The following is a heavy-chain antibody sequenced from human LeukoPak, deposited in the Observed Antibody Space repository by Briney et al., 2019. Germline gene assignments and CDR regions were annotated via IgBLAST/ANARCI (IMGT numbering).Heavy chain of an antibody. V-gene: IGHV3-20*04. D-gene: IGHD4-23*01. CDR2: INWNGRST. CDR1: GFTFYDYG. Sequence: PGGSLRLSCAASGFTFYDYGMSWVRHATGKGLEWVSGINWNGRSTGYAESVKGRFTISRDNAKNSLYLQMNSLRAEDTALYYCARDLITTVVTPGYWGQGTLVTVSS. J-gene: IGHJ4*02. CDR3: ARDLITTVVTPGY.